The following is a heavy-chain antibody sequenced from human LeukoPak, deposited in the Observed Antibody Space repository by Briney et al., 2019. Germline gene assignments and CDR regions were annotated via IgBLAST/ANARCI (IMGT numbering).Heavy chain of an antibody. J-gene: IGHJ4*02. V-gene: IGHV4-39*01. Sequence: PSDTLSLTCTVSGGSISSSSYYSGWIRQPPGKGLERIGRMYYTRRTSYNPSLKPRDTIRVDTSKNQFSLQLSSVTAAGTAVYYCASIIYDSSGYADYWGQGTLVTVSS. CDR2: MYYTRRT. CDR1: GGSISSSSYY. D-gene: IGHD3-22*01. CDR3: ASIIYDSSGYADY.